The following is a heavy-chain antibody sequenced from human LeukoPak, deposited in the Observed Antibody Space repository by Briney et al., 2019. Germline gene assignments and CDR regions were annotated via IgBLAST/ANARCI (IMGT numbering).Heavy chain of an antibody. CDR2: MNPNSGNT. CDR1: GGTFSSYA. Sequence: ASVKVSCKASGGTFSSYAINWVRQATGQGLEWMGWMNPNSGNTGYAQKFQGRVTMTRNTSISTAYMELSSLRSEDTAVYYCARGFPKGYDYVWGSYRYTSDYWGQGTLVTVSS. CDR3: ARGFPKGYDYVWGSYRYTSDY. V-gene: IGHV1-8*02. J-gene: IGHJ4*02. D-gene: IGHD3-16*02.